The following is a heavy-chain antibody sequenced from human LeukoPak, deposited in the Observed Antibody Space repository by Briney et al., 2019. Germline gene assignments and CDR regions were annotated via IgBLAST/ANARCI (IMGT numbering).Heavy chain of an antibody. CDR3: ARSHDSSGYSPFGMDV. D-gene: IGHD3-22*01. Sequence: SETLSLTCTVSGGSISSGDYYWSWIRQPPGKGLEWIGYIYYSGSTYYNPSLKSRVTISVDTSKNQFSLKLSSVTAADTAVYYCARSHDSSGYSPFGMDVWGQGTTVTVSS. CDR2: IYYSGST. J-gene: IGHJ6*02. V-gene: IGHV4-30-4*01. CDR1: GGSISSGDYY.